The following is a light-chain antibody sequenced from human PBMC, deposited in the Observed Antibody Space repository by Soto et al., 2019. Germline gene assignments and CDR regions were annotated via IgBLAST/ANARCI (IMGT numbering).Light chain of an antibody. CDR2: DVS. Sequence: QSALTQPPSVSGSPGQSITISCTGTSSDVGNIHNFVSWYQQHPGKAPKLMIYDVSNRPSGVSNRFSGSKSGNTASLTISGLQAEYEADYYCNSYTNSRTRVFGTGTKLTVL. CDR1: SSDVGNIHNF. J-gene: IGLJ1*01. CDR3: NSYTNSRTRV. V-gene: IGLV2-14*01.